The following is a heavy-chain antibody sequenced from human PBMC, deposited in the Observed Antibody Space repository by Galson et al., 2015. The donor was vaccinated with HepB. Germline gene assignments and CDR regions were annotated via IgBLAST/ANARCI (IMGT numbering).Heavy chain of an antibody. J-gene: IGHJ5*02. CDR2: ISSSSSYI. V-gene: IGHV3-21*01. D-gene: IGHD6-19*01. CDR3: ASFMAVAKGS. CDR1: GFTFSSYS. Sequence: SLRLSCAASGFTFSSYSMNWVRQAPGKGLEWVSPISSSSSYIYYADSVKGRFTISRDNAKNSLYLQMNSLRAEDTAVYYCASFMAVAKGSWGQGTLVTVSS.